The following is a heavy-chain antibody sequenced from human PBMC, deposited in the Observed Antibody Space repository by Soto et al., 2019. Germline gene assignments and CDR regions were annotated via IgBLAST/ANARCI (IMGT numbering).Heavy chain of an antibody. CDR1: GGSISSGGYF. D-gene: IGHD7-27*01. CDR3: ARGPAGDKVDY. Sequence: QVQLQESGPGLVEPSQTLSLTCTVSGGSISSGGYFWSWIRQPPGKGLEWIGHVYNIGSTYSNPCLTSRVTISVDTSKNQFSLRLSFVTAADTAVYYCARGPAGDKVDYWGQGTLVTVSS. V-gene: IGHV4-30-4*01. CDR2: VYNIGST. J-gene: IGHJ4*02.